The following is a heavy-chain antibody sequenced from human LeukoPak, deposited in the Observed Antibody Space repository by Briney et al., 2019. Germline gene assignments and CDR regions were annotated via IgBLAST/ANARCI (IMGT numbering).Heavy chain of an antibody. V-gene: IGHV3-48*01. J-gene: IGHJ4*02. Sequence: GGSLRLSCAASRFTFTTYSMNWVRQAPGKGLEWISYISSSSSTIYYADSVKGRFTISRDNAKNSLYLQMNSLRAEDTAVYYCARDLVRETYYFDYWGQGTLVTVSS. CDR3: ARDLVRETYYFDY. CDR2: ISSSSSTI. CDR1: RFTFTTYS. D-gene: IGHD1-26*01.